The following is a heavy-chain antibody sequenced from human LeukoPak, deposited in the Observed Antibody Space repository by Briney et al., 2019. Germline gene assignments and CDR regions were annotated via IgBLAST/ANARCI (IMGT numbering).Heavy chain of an antibody. D-gene: IGHD4-17*01. Sequence: SQTLSLTCTVSGGSISSGDYYWSWIRQPPGKGLEWIGYIYYSGRTYYNPSLKSRVTISVDTSKNQFSLKLSSVTAADTAVYYCARASGPRYGDFDYWGQGTLVTVSS. CDR1: GGSISSGDYY. CDR3: ARASGPRYGDFDY. V-gene: IGHV4-30-4*01. CDR2: IYYSGRT. J-gene: IGHJ4*02.